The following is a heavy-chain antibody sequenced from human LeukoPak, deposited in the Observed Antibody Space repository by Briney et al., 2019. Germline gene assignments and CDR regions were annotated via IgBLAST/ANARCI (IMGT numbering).Heavy chain of an antibody. CDR1: GGSITTTTYY. D-gene: IGHD2-8*01. J-gene: IGHJ5*02. CDR2: SYYSGST. CDR3: ARHCRTGYCTNGVCYRDWFDP. Sequence: SETLSLTCTLSGGSITTTTYYWGWIRQPPGKGLEWIGSSYYSGSTYYNPSLKSRVTISVDTSKNQFSLKLSSVTAADTAVYYCARHCRTGYCTNGVCYRDWFDPWGQGTLVTVSS. V-gene: IGHV4-39*01.